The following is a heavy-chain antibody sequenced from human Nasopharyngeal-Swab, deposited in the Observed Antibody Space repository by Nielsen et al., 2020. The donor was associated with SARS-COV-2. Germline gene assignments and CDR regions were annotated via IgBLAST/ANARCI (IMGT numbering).Heavy chain of an antibody. D-gene: IGHD5-12*01. J-gene: IGHJ4*02. Sequence: VRQAPGKGLEWVAVISYDGSNKYYADSVKGRLTISRDNSKNTLYLQMNSLRAEDTAVYYCARSLGGYDYFDYWGQGTLVTVSS. CDR3: ARSLGGYDYFDY. V-gene: IGHV3-30-3*01. CDR2: ISYDGSNK.